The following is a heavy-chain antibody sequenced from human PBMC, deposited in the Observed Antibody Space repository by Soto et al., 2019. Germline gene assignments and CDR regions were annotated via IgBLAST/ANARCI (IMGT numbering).Heavy chain of an antibody. Sequence: PGGSLRLSCAASGFTFNKYWMRWVRQAPGKGLEWVANIKQDGSEKYYVDSVRGRFTISRDNAKNSLYLQMNSLRAEDTAVYYCARAPPVWGKGTTVTVSS. CDR2: IKQDGSEK. CDR1: GFTFNKYW. J-gene: IGHJ6*04. CDR3: ARAPPV. V-gene: IGHV3-7*01.